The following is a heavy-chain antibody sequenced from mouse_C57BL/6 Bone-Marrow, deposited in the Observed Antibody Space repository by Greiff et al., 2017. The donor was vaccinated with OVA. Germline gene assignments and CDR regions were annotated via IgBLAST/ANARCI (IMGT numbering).Heavy chain of an antibody. CDR3: ARGGYSFAY. J-gene: IGHJ3*01. CDR1: GYTFTDYY. V-gene: IGHV1-26*01. Sequence: EVKLQQSGPELVKPGASVKISCKASGYTFTDYYMNWVKQSHGKSLEWIGDINPNNGGTSYNQKFKGKATLTVDKSSSTAYMELRSLTSEDSAVYYCARGGYSFAYWGQGTLVTVSA. D-gene: IGHD2-3*01. CDR2: INPNNGGT.